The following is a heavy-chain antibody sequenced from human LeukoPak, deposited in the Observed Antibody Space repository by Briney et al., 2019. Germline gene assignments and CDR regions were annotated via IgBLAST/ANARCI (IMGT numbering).Heavy chain of an antibody. CDR3: AKGSSTWPYYYYYYIDV. Sequence: PGRSLRLSCAASGFTFDDYAMHWVRQAPGKGLEWVSGISWNSGSIGYADSVKGRFTISRDNSKNTLYLQMNSLRAEDTAVYYCAKGSSTWPYYYYYYIDVWGKGTTVTVSS. J-gene: IGHJ6*03. V-gene: IGHV3-9*01. CDR1: GFTFDDYA. D-gene: IGHD6-13*01. CDR2: ISWNSGSI.